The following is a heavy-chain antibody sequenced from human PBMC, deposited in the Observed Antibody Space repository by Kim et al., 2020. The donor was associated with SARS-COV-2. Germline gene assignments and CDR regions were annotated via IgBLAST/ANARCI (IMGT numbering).Heavy chain of an antibody. D-gene: IGHD3-10*01. CDR1: GGTLADYS. CDR2: IIPIFGTV. CDR3: AGGEGGLAGGGSCGWFGP. J-gene: IGHJ5*02. Sequence: SVKVSCKGSGGTLADYSINWVRQAPGQGLEWMGGIIPIFGTVKYARKFQGRVEITAEDSTSTAYTELSSLRSDDTAGYYCAGGEGGLAGGGSCGWFGP. V-gene: IGHV1-69*13.